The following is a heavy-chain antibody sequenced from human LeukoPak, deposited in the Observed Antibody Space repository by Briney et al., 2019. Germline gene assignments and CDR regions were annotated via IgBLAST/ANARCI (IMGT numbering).Heavy chain of an antibody. CDR1: GGTFSSYA. V-gene: IGHV1-69*04. CDR3: ARDLVTGTTPYYFDY. Sequence: GASVKVSCKASGGTFSSYAISWVRQAPGQGLEWMGRIIPILGIANYAQKFQGGVTITADKSTSTAYMELSSLRSEDTAVYYCARDLVTGTTPYYFDYWGQGTLVTVSS. CDR2: IIPILGIA. D-gene: IGHD1-7*01. J-gene: IGHJ4*02.